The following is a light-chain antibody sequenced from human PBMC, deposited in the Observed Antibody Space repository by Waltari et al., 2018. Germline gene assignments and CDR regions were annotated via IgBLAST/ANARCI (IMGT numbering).Light chain of an antibody. CDR2: RVS. V-gene: IGKV2-30*02. CDR1: QSLVHSDGNTH. J-gene: IGKJ2*01. CDR3: MQGTHWPYT. Sequence: DVVMTQSPLSLPVTLAQAASISCKSSQSLVHSDGNTHLNWFQQRPGQSPRRLSYRVSKRDSGVPDRFSGSGSGTDFTLKISRVEAEDVGIYYCMQGTHWPYTFGQGTKLDIK.